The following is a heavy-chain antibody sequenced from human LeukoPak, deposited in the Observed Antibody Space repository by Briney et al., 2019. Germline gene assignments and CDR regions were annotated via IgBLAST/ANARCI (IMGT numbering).Heavy chain of an antibody. CDR2: ISSSSSTI. CDR3: AKGREMATITDFDY. V-gene: IGHV3-48*01. CDR1: GFTFSSYS. D-gene: IGHD5-24*01. Sequence: GGSLRLSCAASGFTFSSYSMNWVRQAPGKGLEWVSYISSSSSTIYYADSVKGRFTISRDNSKNTLYLQMNSLRADDTAVYYCAKGREMATITDFDYWGQGNLVTVSS. J-gene: IGHJ4*02.